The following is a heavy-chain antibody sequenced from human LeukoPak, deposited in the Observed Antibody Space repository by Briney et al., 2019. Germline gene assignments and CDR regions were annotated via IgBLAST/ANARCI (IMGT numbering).Heavy chain of an antibody. V-gene: IGHV3-21*01. Sequence: PGGSLRLSCAASGFTFSSYSMNWVRQAPGKGLEWVSSISSSSSYIYYADSVKGRFTISRDNAKNSLYLQMNSLRAEDTAVYYCARGSSSGWYPTYYYYMDVWGKGTTVTVSS. D-gene: IGHD6-19*01. J-gene: IGHJ6*03. CDR3: ARGSSSGWYPTYYYYMDV. CDR1: GFTFSSYS. CDR2: ISSSSSYI.